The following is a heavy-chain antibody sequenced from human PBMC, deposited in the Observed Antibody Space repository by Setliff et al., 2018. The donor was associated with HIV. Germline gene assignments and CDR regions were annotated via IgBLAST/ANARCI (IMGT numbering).Heavy chain of an antibody. CDR3: ARDCDYGDVDVNFDC. D-gene: IGHD4-17*01. Sequence: ASVKISCKASGYTLTRSGISWVRQAPGQGLEWMGWISDYNGNTNYAQKLQGRVTMTTDTSTSTAYIGLMCQRSYDTAVYYCARDCDYGDVDVNFDCWGQGTLVTVSS. CDR2: ISDYNGNT. CDR1: GYTLTRSG. J-gene: IGHJ4*02. V-gene: IGHV1-18*01.